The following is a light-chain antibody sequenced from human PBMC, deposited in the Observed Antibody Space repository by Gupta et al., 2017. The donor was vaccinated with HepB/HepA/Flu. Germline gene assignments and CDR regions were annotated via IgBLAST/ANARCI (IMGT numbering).Light chain of an antibody. V-gene: IGKV3-11*01. CDR3: QQLWT. Sequence: DIVLTQSPAPLSLSPGERATLSCRASQSVSSYLAWYQQKPGQAPRLLIYDASNRATGIPARFSGSGSGTDFTLTISSLEPEDFAVYYCQQLWTFGQGTKVEIK. J-gene: IGKJ1*01. CDR1: QSVSSY. CDR2: DAS.